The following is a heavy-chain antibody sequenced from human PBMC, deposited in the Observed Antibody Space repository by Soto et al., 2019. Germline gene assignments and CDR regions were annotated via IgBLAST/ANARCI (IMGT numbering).Heavy chain of an antibody. D-gene: IGHD3-3*01. CDR2: IVPLSGTP. J-gene: IGHJ4*02. V-gene: IGHV1-69*06. CDR1: GGNSNSYS. Sequence: QVRLVQSGAEVKKPGSSVKLSCKVSGGNSNSYSIAWVRQAPGQGLQWLGTIVPLSGTPNHAHKFQGRVTITADTSTNTAYLELSSRRYEDTAIYYCARDWRQMSRGGFFDYWGQGSLVTISS. CDR3: ARDWRQMSRGGFFDY.